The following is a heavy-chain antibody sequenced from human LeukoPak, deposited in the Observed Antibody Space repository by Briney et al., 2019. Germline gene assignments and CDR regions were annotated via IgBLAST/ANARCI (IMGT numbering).Heavy chain of an antibody. D-gene: IGHD1-1*01. CDR1: GFTFSDYY. CDR2: IRNSGDST. J-gene: IGHJ4*02. CDR3: AKAPLWNADSYFDY. Sequence: GGSLRLSCAASGFTFSDYYMSWIRQAPGKGLEWVSGIRNSGDSTYYADSVKGRFTISRDNSKNTLYLQLISLGADDTAIYYCAKAPLWNADSYFDYWGQGTLVTVTS. V-gene: IGHV3-23*01.